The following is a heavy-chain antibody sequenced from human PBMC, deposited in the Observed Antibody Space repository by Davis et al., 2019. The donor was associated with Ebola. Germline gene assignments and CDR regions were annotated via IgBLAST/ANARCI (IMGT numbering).Heavy chain of an antibody. D-gene: IGHD6-19*01. CDR3: ARRHKSSWYGGIDY. V-gene: IGHV5-51*01. CDR1: GYDFSTHW. Sequence: GESLKISCQGSGYDFSTHWIGWVRQMPGKGLEWMGIIYPGDSDTRYSPSFQGQVTISADKSISTAYLQWSSLKASDTAIYYCARRHKSSWYGGIDYWGQGTLVTVSS. J-gene: IGHJ4*02. CDR2: IYPGDSDT.